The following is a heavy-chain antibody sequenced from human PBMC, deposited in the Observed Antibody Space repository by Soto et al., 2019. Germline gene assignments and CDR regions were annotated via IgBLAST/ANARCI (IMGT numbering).Heavy chain of an antibody. CDR1: AGSITSGGYY. J-gene: IGHJ5*02. D-gene: IGHD2-8*01. CDR2: IYYKGSP. Sequence: PSETLSLTCTVSAGSITSGGYYWSWIRQHPGNSLAWIGYIYYKGSPGYNPSLKSRGTISLHTSKNQCSLRLSSVTAADPAVSGGAGEVSLRRQIQAKWFERWGRGSLVTVCS. CDR3: AGEVSLRRQIQAKWFER. V-gene: IGHV4-31*03.